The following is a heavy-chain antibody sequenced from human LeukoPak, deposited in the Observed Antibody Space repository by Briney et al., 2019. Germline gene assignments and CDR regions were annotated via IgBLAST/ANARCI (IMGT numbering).Heavy chain of an antibody. CDR1: GFTFSSYG. CDR3: AKRPKYSNHLDY. CDR2: ISYVGSNK. V-gene: IGHV3-30*18. D-gene: IGHD4-11*01. Sequence: GGSLRLSCAASGFTFSSYGMHWVRQAPGKGLEWVAVISYVGSNKYYADSVKGRFTISRDNSKNTLYLQMNSLRAEDTAVYYCAKRPKYSNHLDYWGQGTLVTVSS. J-gene: IGHJ4*02.